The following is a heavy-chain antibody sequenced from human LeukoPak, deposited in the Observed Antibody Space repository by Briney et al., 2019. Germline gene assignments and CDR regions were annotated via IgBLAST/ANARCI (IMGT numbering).Heavy chain of an antibody. Sequence: PTETLSLTCTVSGDSIGSYYWSWIRQPAGKGLEWIGRIRASGSTNYNPSLGGRVTMSVDTSKNQFSLNLTSVTAADTAVYHCARNLGYNWFGPWGQGTLVTVSS. CDR1: GDSIGSYY. D-gene: IGHD3-16*01. CDR2: IRASGST. J-gene: IGHJ5*02. CDR3: ARNLGYNWFGP. V-gene: IGHV4-4*07.